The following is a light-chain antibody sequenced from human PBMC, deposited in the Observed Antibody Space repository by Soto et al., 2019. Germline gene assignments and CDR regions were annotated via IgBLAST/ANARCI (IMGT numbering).Light chain of an antibody. CDR3: QKYNSDQWT. J-gene: IGKJ1*01. Sequence: IHMTQSPSSLSASVGDRVTITCRASQGISNYLAWYQQKPGTVPKLLISAASTLQTGVPSRFSGGGSGTDFTLTISSLQPEDVATYYCQKYNSDQWTFSQGTKVDNK. V-gene: IGKV1-27*01. CDR2: AAS. CDR1: QGISNY.